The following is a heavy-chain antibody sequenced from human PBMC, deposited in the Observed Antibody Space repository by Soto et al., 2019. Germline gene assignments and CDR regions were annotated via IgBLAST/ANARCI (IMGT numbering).Heavy chain of an antibody. CDR3: VHPRSTVQIPPT. V-gene: IGHV3-64D*06. Sequence: GGSLRLSYSASGFTFSMFSMHWVRQAPGKGLEYVSGISSNGDSTYYAESVKGRFTISRDNSKNTLYLQMSSLRAVDTAVYYCVHPRSTVQIPPTWGQGTLVTVSS. J-gene: IGHJ5*02. CDR1: GFTFSMFS. CDR2: ISSNGDST. D-gene: IGHD4-17*01.